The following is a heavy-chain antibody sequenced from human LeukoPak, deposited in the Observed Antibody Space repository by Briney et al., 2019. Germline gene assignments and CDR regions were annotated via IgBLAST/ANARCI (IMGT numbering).Heavy chain of an antibody. CDR3: ASPLGYCSSTSCSDAFDI. Sequence: PSETLSLTCAVYGGSSSGYYWSWIRQPPGMGLEWIGEINHSGSTNYNPSLTSRVTISVDTSKNQFSLKLSSVTAADTAVYYCASPLGYCSSTSCSDAFDIWGQGTMVTVSS. CDR2: INHSGST. CDR1: GGSSSGYY. J-gene: IGHJ3*02. D-gene: IGHD2-2*01. V-gene: IGHV4-34*01.